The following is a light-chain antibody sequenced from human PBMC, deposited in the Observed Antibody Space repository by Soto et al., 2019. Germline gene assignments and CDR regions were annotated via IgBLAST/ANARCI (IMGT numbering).Light chain of an antibody. CDR2: GAS. V-gene: IGKV3-20*01. Sequence: EIVLTQSPDTLSLSPGERATLSCRASQTVIRNYLACHQQKPGQTPRLLVYGASGRSTGIPDRFSGSGSGADFTHTIIRLETVDFAVYYLQQHDTSPLTFGQGTRLEIK. J-gene: IGKJ5*01. CDR1: QTVIRNY. CDR3: QQHDTSPLT.